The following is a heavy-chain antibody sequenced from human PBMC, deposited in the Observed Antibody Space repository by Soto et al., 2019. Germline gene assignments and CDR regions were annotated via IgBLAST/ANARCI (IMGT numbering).Heavy chain of an antibody. V-gene: IGHV1-8*01. CDR3: AREKSGYYDY. CDR2: MNPNSGNT. J-gene: IGHJ4*02. D-gene: IGHD3-3*01. Sequence: QVQLVQSGAEVKKPGASVKVSCKASGYTFTSYAITWVRQATGQGPEWMGWMNPNSGNTGYAQKFQGKVTMTRRTSISTADMELSSLRSEDTAVYYGAREKSGYYDYWGQGTLVTVSS. CDR1: GYTFTSYA.